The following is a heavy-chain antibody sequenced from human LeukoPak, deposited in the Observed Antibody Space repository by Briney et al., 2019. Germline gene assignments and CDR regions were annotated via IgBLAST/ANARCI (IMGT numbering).Heavy chain of an antibody. CDR2: ISAYNGNT. J-gene: IGHJ5*02. V-gene: IGHV1-18*01. CDR1: GYTFTSYG. Sequence: GASVKVSCKASGYTFTSYGISWVRQAPGQGLEWMGWISAYNGNTNYAQKLQGRVTLTTYTLTTTAYLELRSLTSDDTAVYYCARDPSNTSGWKTWFDPWGQGTLVTVSS. D-gene: IGHD6-19*01. CDR3: ARDPSNTSGWKTWFDP.